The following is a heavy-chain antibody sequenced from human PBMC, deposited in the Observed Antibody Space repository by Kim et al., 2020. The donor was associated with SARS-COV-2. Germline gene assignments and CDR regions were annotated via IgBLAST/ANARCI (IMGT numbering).Heavy chain of an antibody. CDR1: GGTFSSYA. CDR2: IIPIFGTA. V-gene: IGHV1-69*13. Sequence: SVKVSCKASGGTFSSYAISWVRQAPGQGLEWMGGIIPIFGTANYAQKFQGRVTITADESTSTAYMELSSLRSEDTAVYYCARGTAYGYVGYYYYYGMDVWGQETTVTVSS. CDR3: ARGTAYGYVGYYYYYGMDV. D-gene: IGHD5-18*01. J-gene: IGHJ6*02.